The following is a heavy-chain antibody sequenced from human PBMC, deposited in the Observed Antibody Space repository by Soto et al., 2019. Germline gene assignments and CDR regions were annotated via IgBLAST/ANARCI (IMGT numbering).Heavy chain of an antibody. V-gene: IGHV1-18*04. CDR3: ARDLSVGYCSSTSCYTDDYYGMDV. CDR2: ISAYNGNT. Sequence: ASVKVSCKASGYTFTSYGISWVRQAPGQGLEWMGWISAYNGNTNYAQKLQSRVTMTTDTSTSTAYMELRSLRSDDTAVYYCARDLSVGYCSSTSCYTDDYYGMDVWGQGTTVTVSS. J-gene: IGHJ6*02. D-gene: IGHD2-2*02. CDR1: GYTFTSYG.